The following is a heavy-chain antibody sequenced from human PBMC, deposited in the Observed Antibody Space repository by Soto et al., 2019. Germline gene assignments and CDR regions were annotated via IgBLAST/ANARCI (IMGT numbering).Heavy chain of an antibody. CDR1: GFTFSSYA. J-gene: IGHJ6*03. D-gene: IGHD6-13*01. Sequence: GGSLRLSCAASGFTFSSYAMSWVRQAPGKGLEWVSGISWNSGSIGYADSVKGRFTISRDNAKNSLYLQMNSLRAEDTALYYCAKDNSSGGAAAGYYYYYMDVWGKGTTVTVSS. V-gene: IGHV3-9*01. CDR2: ISWNSGSI. CDR3: AKDNSSGGAAAGYYYYYMDV.